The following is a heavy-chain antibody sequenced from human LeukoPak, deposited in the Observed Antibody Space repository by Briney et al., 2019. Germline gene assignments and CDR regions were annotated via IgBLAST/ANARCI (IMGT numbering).Heavy chain of an antibody. V-gene: IGHV4-39*07. Sequence: PSETLSLTCSVSGRSISSRTYYWGWIRQPPGKGLEWIGSIYYSGGTYYNPSLKSRVTVSIDTSKNQFSLKLSSVTAADTAVYYCATHYYYYYYMDVWGKGTTVTVSS. CDR1: GRSISSRTYY. J-gene: IGHJ6*03. CDR3: ATHYYYYYYMDV. CDR2: IYYSGGT.